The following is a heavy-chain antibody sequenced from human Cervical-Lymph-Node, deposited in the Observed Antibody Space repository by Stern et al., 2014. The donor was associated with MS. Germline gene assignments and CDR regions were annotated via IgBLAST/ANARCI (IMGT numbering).Heavy chain of an antibody. D-gene: IGHD4-17*01. V-gene: IGHV1-69*01. Sequence: VQLVESGAEVKKPGSSVKVSCKASGGTFSSYPIIWVRQAPGQSLECMGGIIPIFGTPNYAKKFQGRVQINTAESTSTTYMAMSSLTSEDTAGYYCASPVTLTVGAMDVWGQGTTVTVSS. CDR2: IIPIFGTP. J-gene: IGHJ6*02. CDR1: GGTFSSYP. CDR3: ASPVTLTVGAMDV.